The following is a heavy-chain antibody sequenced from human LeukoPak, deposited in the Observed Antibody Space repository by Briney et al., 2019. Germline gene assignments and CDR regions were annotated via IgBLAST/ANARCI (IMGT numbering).Heavy chain of an antibody. Sequence: PSETLSLTCTVSGGSISSSSYYWGWIRQPPGKGLEWIGSIYYSGSTYYNPSLKSRVTISVDTSKNQFSLKLSSVTAADTAVYYCARGRVSSSCRFDYWGQGTLVTVSS. J-gene: IGHJ4*02. CDR2: IYYSGST. CDR1: GGSISSSSYY. V-gene: IGHV4-39*07. CDR3: ARGRVSSSCRFDY. D-gene: IGHD6-13*01.